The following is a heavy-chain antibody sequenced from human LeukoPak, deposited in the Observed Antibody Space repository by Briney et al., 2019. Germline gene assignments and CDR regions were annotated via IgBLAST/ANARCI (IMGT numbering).Heavy chain of an antibody. CDR3: ARGDILAAAGYFDY. D-gene: IGHD6-13*01. Sequence: SETLSLTCAVYGGSFSGYYWSWIRQPPGKGLEWIGEINHSGSTNYNPSLKSRVTISADTSKNQFSLKLSSVTAADTAVYYCARGDILAAAGYFDYWGQGTLVTVSS. J-gene: IGHJ4*02. CDR1: GGSFSGYY. CDR2: INHSGST. V-gene: IGHV4-34*01.